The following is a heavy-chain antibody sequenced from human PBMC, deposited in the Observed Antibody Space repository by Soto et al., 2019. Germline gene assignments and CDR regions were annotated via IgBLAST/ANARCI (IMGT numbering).Heavy chain of an antibody. CDR1: GYIFTGYH. J-gene: IGHJ4*02. CDR3: ARFPRERYFDWPREG. Sequence: ASVKVSCKASGYIFTGYHMHWVRQAPGQGLEWMGGIIPIFGTANYAQKFQGRVTTAADESTSTAYMELSSLRSEDTAVYYCARFPRERYFDWPREGWGQGTLVTVSS. V-gene: IGHV1-69*13. CDR2: IIPIFGTA. D-gene: IGHD3-9*01.